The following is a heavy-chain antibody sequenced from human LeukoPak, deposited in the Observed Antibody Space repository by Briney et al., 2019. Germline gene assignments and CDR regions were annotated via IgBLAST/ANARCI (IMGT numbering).Heavy chain of an antibody. Sequence: RGSLRLSCAASGFTVSSNYMSWVRQAPGKGLEWVSVIYSGGSTYYADSVKGRFTISRDNSKNTLYLQMNSLRAEDTAVYYCARLDYGDYVGYWGQGTLVTVSS. CDR2: IYSGGST. J-gene: IGHJ4*02. CDR1: GFTVSSNY. CDR3: ARLDYGDYVGY. V-gene: IGHV3-53*01. D-gene: IGHD4-17*01.